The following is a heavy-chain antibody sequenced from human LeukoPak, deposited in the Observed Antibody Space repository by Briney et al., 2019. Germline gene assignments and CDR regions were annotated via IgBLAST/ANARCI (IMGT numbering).Heavy chain of an antibody. Sequence: GGSLRLSCAASGFTFSSYGMHWVRQAPGKGLEWVSYISSSGSTIYYADPVKGRFTISRDNAKNSLYLQMNSLRAEDTAVYYCAGLGGDRKQVDAFDIWGQGTMVTVSS. V-gene: IGHV3-48*04. CDR1: GFTFSSYG. J-gene: IGHJ3*02. CDR2: ISSSGSTI. D-gene: IGHD3-16*01. CDR3: AGLGGDRKQVDAFDI.